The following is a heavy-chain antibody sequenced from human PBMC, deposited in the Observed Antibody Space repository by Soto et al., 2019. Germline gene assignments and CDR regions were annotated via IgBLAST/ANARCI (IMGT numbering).Heavy chain of an antibody. Sequence: GGSLRLSCAASGFTFSSYGMHWVRQAPGKGLEWVAVISYDGSNKYYADSVKGRFTISRDNSKNTLYLQMNSLRAEDTAVYYCAKDVMEWLFPYGMDVWGQGTTVTVSS. V-gene: IGHV3-30*18. J-gene: IGHJ6*02. CDR2: ISYDGSNK. D-gene: IGHD3-3*01. CDR1: GFTFSSYG. CDR3: AKDVMEWLFPYGMDV.